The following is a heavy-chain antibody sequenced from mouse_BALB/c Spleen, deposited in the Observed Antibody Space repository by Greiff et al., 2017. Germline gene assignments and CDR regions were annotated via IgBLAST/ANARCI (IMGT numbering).Heavy chain of an antibody. CDR3: ASYGYTRYFDV. V-gene: IGHV1-9*01. D-gene: IGHD1-2*01. Sequence: VQLQQSGAELMKPGASVKISCKATGYTFSSYWIEWVKQRPGHGLEWIGEILPGSGSTNYNEKFKGKATFTADTSSNTAYMQLSSLTYEDSAVYYCASYGYTRYFDVWGAGTTVTVSS. CDR1: GYTFSSYW. J-gene: IGHJ1*01. CDR2: ILPGSGST.